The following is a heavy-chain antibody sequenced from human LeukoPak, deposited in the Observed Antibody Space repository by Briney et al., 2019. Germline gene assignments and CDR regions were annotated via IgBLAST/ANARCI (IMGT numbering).Heavy chain of an antibody. CDR2: TNPNSGGT. V-gene: IGHV1-2*02. CDR1: GYTXTGYY. CDR3: ARPRGIAAAGKVDWFDP. J-gene: IGHJ5*02. D-gene: IGHD6-13*01. Sequence: ASVKVSCKASGYTXTGYYMHWVRQAPGQGLEWMGWTNPNSGGTNYAQKFQGRVTMTRDTSISTAYMELSRLRSDDTAVYYCARPRGIAAAGKVDWFDPWGQGTLVTVSS.